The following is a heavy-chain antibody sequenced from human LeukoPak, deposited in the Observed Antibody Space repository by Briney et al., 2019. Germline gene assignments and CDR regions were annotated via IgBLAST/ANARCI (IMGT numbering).Heavy chain of an antibody. J-gene: IGHJ4*02. V-gene: IGHV1-69*05. CDR2: IIPIFGTA. CDR3: ASLPVEMANNPLH. CDR1: GGTFSSYA. Sequence: ASVKVSCKASGGTFSSYAISWVRQAPGQGLEWIGGIIPIFGTANYAQKFQGRVTITTDESTSTAYMELSSLRSEDTAVYYCASLPVEMANNPLHWGQGTLVTVSS. D-gene: IGHD5-24*01.